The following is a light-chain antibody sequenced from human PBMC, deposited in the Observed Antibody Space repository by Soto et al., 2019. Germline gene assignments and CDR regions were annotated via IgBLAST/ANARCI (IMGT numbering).Light chain of an antibody. Sequence: EIVMTQSPATLSVSPGERATLSCRASQSVSSTLAWYQQIPGQAPRLLIYGTSTRATGIPARFSGSGSGTEFTLTISSLQSEDFVFYYCQQYYQWPLTFGGGTKVEVK. CDR3: QQYYQWPLT. V-gene: IGKV3-15*01. J-gene: IGKJ4*01. CDR1: QSVSST. CDR2: GTS.